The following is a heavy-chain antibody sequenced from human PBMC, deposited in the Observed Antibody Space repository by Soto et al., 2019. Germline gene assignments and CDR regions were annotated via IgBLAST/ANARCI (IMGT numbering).Heavy chain of an antibody. Sequence: SETLSLPCSVSGCSISSSNWWSWVRQPPGKGLEWIGEIYHSGSTNYNPSLKSRVTISVDKSKNQFSLKLSSVTAADTAVYYCATRAAAAGFYYYYYGMDVWGQGTTVTVSS. J-gene: IGHJ6*02. D-gene: IGHD6-13*01. CDR3: ATRAAAAGFYYYYYGMDV. CDR2: IYHSGST. CDR1: GCSISSSNW. V-gene: IGHV4-4*02.